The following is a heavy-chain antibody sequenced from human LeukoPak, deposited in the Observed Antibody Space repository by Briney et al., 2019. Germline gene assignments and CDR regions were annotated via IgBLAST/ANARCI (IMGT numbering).Heavy chain of an antibody. CDR1: GFTFSSYG. D-gene: IGHD6-13*01. Sequence: PGGSLRLSCAASGFTFSSYGMHWVRQAPGKGLEWVAVIWYDGSNKYYADSVKGRFTISRDNSKNTLYLQMNSLRAEDTAVYYCARGWGSSWYYFDYWGQGTLVTVSS. V-gene: IGHV3-33*01. J-gene: IGHJ4*02. CDR3: ARGWGSSWYYFDY. CDR2: IWYDGSNK.